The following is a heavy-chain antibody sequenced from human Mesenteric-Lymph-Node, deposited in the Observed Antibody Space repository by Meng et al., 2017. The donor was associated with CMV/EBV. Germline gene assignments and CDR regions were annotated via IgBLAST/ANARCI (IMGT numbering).Heavy chain of an antibody. J-gene: IGHJ5*02. V-gene: IGHV1-46*01. D-gene: IGHD6-25*01. CDR1: YTFTSYY. CDR2: INPSAGST. Sequence: YTFTSYYIHWVRQAPGQGLEWIGIINPSAGSTNYAQKFQGRVSLTRDTSTSTVYMALSGVRSEDTAVYYCASSASIAPDDAGDWLDPWGQGTLVTVSS. CDR3: ASSASIAPDDAGDWLDP.